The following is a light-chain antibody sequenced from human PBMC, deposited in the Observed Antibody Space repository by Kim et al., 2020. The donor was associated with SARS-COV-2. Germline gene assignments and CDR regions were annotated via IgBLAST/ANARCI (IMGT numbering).Light chain of an antibody. Sequence: LSPGARATLSCRASQSVTSRHLAWYQQKPGQAPRLLIYGASNRATGIPDRFSGSGSETDFTLAISRLEPEDFAVYYCHHYGSSPNTFGQGTKLEI. J-gene: IGKJ2*01. CDR2: GAS. CDR3: HHYGSSPNT. CDR1: QSVTSRH. V-gene: IGKV3-20*01.